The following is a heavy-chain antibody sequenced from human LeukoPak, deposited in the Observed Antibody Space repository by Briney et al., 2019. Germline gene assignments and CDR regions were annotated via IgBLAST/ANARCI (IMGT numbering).Heavy chain of an antibody. J-gene: IGHJ5*02. CDR1: GYTFTGYY. CDR2: INPNSGGT. Sequence: ASVKVSCKASGYTFTGYYMRWVRQAPGQGLEWMGWINPNSGGTNYAQKFQGRVTMTRDTSISTAYMELSRLRSDDTAVYYCAVWFGELLPGQGFDPWGQGTLVTVSS. V-gene: IGHV1-2*02. CDR3: AVWFGELLPGQGFDP. D-gene: IGHD3-10*01.